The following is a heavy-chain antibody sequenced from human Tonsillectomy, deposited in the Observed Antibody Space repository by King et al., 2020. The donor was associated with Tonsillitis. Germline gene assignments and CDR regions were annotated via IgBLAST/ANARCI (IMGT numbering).Heavy chain of an antibody. D-gene: IGHD3-22*01. Sequence: QLQESGPGLVKPSETLSLTCTVSGGSISSSSYYWGWIRQPPGKGLEWIGSIYYSGSTYYNPSLKSRVTMSVDTSNNQFSLKLSSVTAADTAVYYCARGSRLGIYYFDYWGQGTLVTVS. CDR3: ARGSRLGIYYFDY. V-gene: IGHV4-39*01. CDR1: GGSISSSSYY. CDR2: IYYSGST. J-gene: IGHJ4*02.